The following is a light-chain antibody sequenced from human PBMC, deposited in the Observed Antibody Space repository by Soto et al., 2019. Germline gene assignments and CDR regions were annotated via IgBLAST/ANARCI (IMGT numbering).Light chain of an antibody. CDR3: QQYGCSPT. J-gene: IGKJ1*01. CDR1: QSVSSSH. CDR2: GES. V-gene: IGKV3-20*01. Sequence: EIGLTQSPGTLSLSPGERATLSCRASQSVSSSHLAWYQQKPGQAPRLFIYGESSRATGIPDRFSGSGSGTVFTLTISRLEPDDFALYYCQQYGCSPTFGQGTKVDIK.